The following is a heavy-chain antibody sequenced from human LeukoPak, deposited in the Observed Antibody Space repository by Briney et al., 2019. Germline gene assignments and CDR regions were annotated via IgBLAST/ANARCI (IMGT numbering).Heavy chain of an antibody. CDR1: GYTFTGYY. V-gene: IGHV1-2*06. CDR3: ARGKVLRFLEWWQNNWFDP. D-gene: IGHD3-3*01. J-gene: IGHJ5*02. CDR2: INPNSGGT. Sequence: ASVKVSCKASGYTFTGYYMHWVRQAPGQGLEWMGRINPNSGGTNYAQKFQGRVTMTRDTSISTAYMELSRLRSDDTAVYYCARGKVLRFLEWWQNNWFDPWGQGTLVTVSS.